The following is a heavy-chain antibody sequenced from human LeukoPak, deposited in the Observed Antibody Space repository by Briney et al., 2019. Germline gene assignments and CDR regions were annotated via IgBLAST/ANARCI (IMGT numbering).Heavy chain of an antibody. Sequence: HPGRSLRLSCAASTFTFNNYAMHWVRQAPGKGLEWVAVILHDGTMKYYGDSVKGRFTISRDNSNNMLYLQMNSLRPEDTAVYFCARDIRGPTGFDSSGRDTLDYWGQGTLVTVSS. CDR3: ARDIRGPTGFDSSGRDTLDY. V-gene: IGHV3-30*04. D-gene: IGHD3-22*01. CDR1: TFTFNNYA. J-gene: IGHJ4*02. CDR2: ILHDGTMK.